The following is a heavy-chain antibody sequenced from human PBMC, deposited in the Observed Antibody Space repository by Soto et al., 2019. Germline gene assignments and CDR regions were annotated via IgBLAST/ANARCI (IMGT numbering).Heavy chain of an antibody. CDR1: GFIFDDYA. J-gene: IGHJ4*02. CDR3: TKGRSTSCFAPVDY. V-gene: IGHV3-9*01. CDR2: ISWNSGTI. Sequence: EVQLVESGGGLVQPGRSLRLSCAASGFIFDDYAMHWVRQAPGKGLEWVSSISWNSGTIVYADSVKGRFTISRDNAKNSLYLQMNSLRTVDTAFYDCTKGRSTSCFAPVDYWGQGTLVTVSS. D-gene: IGHD2-2*01.